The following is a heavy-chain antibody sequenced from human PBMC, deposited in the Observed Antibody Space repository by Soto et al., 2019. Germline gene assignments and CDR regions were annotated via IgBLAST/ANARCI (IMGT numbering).Heavy chain of an antibody. CDR3: ARYQGLILHYYGLDV. J-gene: IGHJ6*02. Sequence: PGGSLRLSCAASGFTLSLYEVNWVRQAPGKGLEWVSYISTSGGTIYYADSVKGRFTISRDNAKNSVYLQMNSLRAEDTGLYYCARYQGLILHYYGLDVWVQVTTVTVS. V-gene: IGHV3-48*03. CDR2: ISTSGGTI. CDR1: GFTLSLYE.